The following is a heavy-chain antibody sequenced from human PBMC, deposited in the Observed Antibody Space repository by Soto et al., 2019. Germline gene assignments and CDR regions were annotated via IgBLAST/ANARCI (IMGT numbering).Heavy chain of an antibody. CDR2: INPSGGST. D-gene: IGHD3-22*01. V-gene: IGHV1-46*01. Sequence: ASVKVSCKASGYTFTSYYMHWVRQAPGQGLEWMGIINPSGGSTSYAQKFQGRVTMTRDTSTSTVYMELSSLRSEDTAVYYCARVKVYYDSSGYSGAFDIWGQGTMVTVSS. CDR1: GYTFTSYY. J-gene: IGHJ3*02. CDR3: ARVKVYYDSSGYSGAFDI.